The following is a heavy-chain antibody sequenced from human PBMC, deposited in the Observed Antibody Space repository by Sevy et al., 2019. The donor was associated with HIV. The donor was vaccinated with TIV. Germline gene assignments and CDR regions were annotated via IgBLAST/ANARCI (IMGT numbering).Heavy chain of an antibody. J-gene: IGHJ4*02. V-gene: IGHV4-59*01. D-gene: IGHD3-22*01. Sequence: SETLSLTCAVSGGSINSFFWSWIRQSPGKGLEWIGYVYDSGNSEYNPSLRSRVTISVDTSKKQFSLKLSSVTAADTAVYYRARGGGIYYDSRGFHPQYYFDSWGQGTLVTVSS. CDR1: GGSINSFF. CDR2: VYDSGNS. CDR3: ARGGGIYYDSRGFHPQYYFDS.